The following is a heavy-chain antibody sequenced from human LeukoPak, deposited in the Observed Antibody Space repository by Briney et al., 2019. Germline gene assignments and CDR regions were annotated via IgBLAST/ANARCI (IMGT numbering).Heavy chain of an antibody. CDR1: GFTFSSYG. V-gene: IGHV3-30*18. Sequence: GRSLRLSCAASGFTFSSYGMHWGRQAPGKGVGWVVVISYDGSNKYYADSVKGRFTISRDNSKNTLYLLMNSLRAEDTAVYYCAKEAYSGYDPEIHFDYWGQGTLVTVSS. CDR3: AKEAYSGYDPEIHFDY. CDR2: ISYDGSNK. J-gene: IGHJ4*02. D-gene: IGHD5-12*01.